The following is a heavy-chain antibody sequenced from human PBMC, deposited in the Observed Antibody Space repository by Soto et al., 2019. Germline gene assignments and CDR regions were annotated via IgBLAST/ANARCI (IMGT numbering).Heavy chain of an antibody. V-gene: IGHV3-30*18. CDR2: ISYDGSNK. CDR3: AKDKKFQVAGTRTPYYFDY. D-gene: IGHD6-19*01. CDR1: GFTFSSYG. Sequence: PGGSLRLSCSASGFTFSSYGMHWVRQAPGKGLEWVAVISYDGSNKYYADSVKGRFTISRDNSKNTLYLQMNSLRAEDTAVYYCAKDKKFQVAGTRTPYYFDYWGQGTLVTVSS. J-gene: IGHJ4*02.